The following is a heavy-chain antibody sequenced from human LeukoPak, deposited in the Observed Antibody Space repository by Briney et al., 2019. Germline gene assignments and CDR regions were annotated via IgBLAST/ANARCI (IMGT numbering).Heavy chain of an antibody. CDR1: GFTFSSYG. Sequence: GGSLRLSCAASGFTFSSYGMHRVRQAPGKGLEWVAFIRYDGSNKYYADSVKGRFTISRDNSKNTLYLQMNSLRAEDTAVYYCAKRDSSSSGYNFDYWGQGTLVTVSS. V-gene: IGHV3-30*02. D-gene: IGHD6-6*01. CDR2: IRYDGSNK. CDR3: AKRDSSSSGYNFDY. J-gene: IGHJ4*02.